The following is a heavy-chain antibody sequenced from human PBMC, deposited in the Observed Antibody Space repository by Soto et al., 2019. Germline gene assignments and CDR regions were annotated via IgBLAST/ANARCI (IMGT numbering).Heavy chain of an antibody. Sequence: QVQLVQSGAEVKKPGSSVKVSCKAPGGTFSSYAISWVRQAPGQGLEWMGGIIPIFGTAKYAQKFQGRVTITADESTSTGYMELSSLSSADTAVYYCARSQGGSSSLDIYYYYYYGMDVWGQGTTVTVSS. CDR1: GGTFSSYA. CDR3: ARSQGGSSSLDIYYYYYYGMDV. J-gene: IGHJ6*02. D-gene: IGHD2-15*01. V-gene: IGHV1-69*01. CDR2: IIPIFGTA.